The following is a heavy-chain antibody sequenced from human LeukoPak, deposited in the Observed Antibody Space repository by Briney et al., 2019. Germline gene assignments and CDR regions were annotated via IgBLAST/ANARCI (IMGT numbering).Heavy chain of an antibody. Sequence: SGTLSLTCAVSGGSISSSNWWSWVRQPPGKGLEWIGEIYHSGSTNYNPSLKSRVTISVDTSKNQFSLKLSSVTAADTAVYYCARGVDVVVPAEPVFDYWGQGTLVTVSS. CDR3: ARGVDVVVPAEPVFDY. CDR1: GGSISSSNW. V-gene: IGHV4-4*02. D-gene: IGHD2-2*01. CDR2: IYHSGST. J-gene: IGHJ4*02.